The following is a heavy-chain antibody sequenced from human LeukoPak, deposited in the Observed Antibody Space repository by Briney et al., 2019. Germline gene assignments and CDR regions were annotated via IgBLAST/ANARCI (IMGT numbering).Heavy chain of an antibody. V-gene: IGHV4-34*01. Sequence: PSETLSLTCAVYGGSFSDYDWSWIRQPPGKGPEWIGEINQSGSTNCDPSLKSRVSMSIDTSKSQFSLNLRSVTAADTAVYYCARYVPVRTGTTRASFDYWGQGTLVTVSS. J-gene: IGHJ4*02. CDR1: GGSFSDYD. D-gene: IGHD1-1*01. CDR2: INQSGST. CDR3: ARYVPVRTGTTRASFDY.